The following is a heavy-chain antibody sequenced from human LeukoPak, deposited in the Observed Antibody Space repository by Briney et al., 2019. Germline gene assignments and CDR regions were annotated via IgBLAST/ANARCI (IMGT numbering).Heavy chain of an antibody. Sequence: GGSLRLSCAASGFTVSTNYMSWVRQAPGKGLEWVSVIYSGDTTFDADSVRGKFTISRDNSKNTLYLQMNSLRAEDTAVYYCASILRSSSGYYFDYWGQGTLVTVSS. CDR3: ASILRSSSGYYFDY. V-gene: IGHV3-66*01. CDR2: IYSGDTT. CDR1: GFTVSTNY. J-gene: IGHJ4*02. D-gene: IGHD3-10*01.